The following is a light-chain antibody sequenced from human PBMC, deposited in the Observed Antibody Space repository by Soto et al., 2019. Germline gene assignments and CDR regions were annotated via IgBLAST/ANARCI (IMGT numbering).Light chain of an antibody. Sequence: QSVLTQPASVSGSPGQSITISCTGTSSDVGGYNYVSWFQHHPGKAPKLIIYEVSYRPSGVSNRFSGSKSGDTASLTISGLQAEEEADYYCSSFTKTITRYAFGTGTKVTLL. CDR3: SSFTKTITRYA. CDR2: EVS. J-gene: IGLJ1*01. CDR1: SSDVGGYNY. V-gene: IGLV2-14*01.